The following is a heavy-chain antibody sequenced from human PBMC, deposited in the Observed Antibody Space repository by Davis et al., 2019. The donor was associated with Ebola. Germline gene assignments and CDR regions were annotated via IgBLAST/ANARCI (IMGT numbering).Heavy chain of an antibody. Sequence: PSETLSLTCAVYGGSFSGYYWSWIRQPPGKGLEWIGEINHSGSTNYNPSLKSRVTISVDTSKNQFSLKLSSVTAADTAVYYCAVVGSPLDYWGQGTLVTVSS. CDR1: GGSFSGYY. D-gene: IGHD2-15*01. CDR2: INHSGST. J-gene: IGHJ4*02. V-gene: IGHV4-34*01. CDR3: AVVGSPLDY.